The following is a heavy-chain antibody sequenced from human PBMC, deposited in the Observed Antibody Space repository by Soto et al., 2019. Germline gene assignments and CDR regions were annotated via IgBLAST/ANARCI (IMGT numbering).Heavy chain of an antibody. V-gene: IGHV4-30-4*01. CDR3: ARGGFLEWSNLFDL. Sequence: SETLSLTCTVSGGSISSGDYYWSWIRQPPGKGLEWIGYIYYSGSTYYNPSLKSRVTISVDTSKNQFSLKLSSVTAADTAVYYCARGGFLEWSNLFDLWGQGTLVIVSS. J-gene: IGHJ5*02. CDR2: IYYSGST. CDR1: GGSISSGDYY. D-gene: IGHD3-3*01.